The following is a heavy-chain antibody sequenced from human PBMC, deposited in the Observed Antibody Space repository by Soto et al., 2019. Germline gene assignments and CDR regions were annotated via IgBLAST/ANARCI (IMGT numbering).Heavy chain of an antibody. Sequence: EVQLVESGGGLVQPGGSLRLSCGASGFTFSSYWMHWVRQAPGKGLVWVSRINSDGSSTNYAASVKGRFTISRDNAKNTLYLQMNSLRAEDTDVYYCASVTVVWGRNGMDVWGQGTTVTVSS. CDR3: ASVTVVWGRNGMDV. J-gene: IGHJ6*02. V-gene: IGHV3-74*01. CDR2: INSDGSST. D-gene: IGHD3-10*01. CDR1: GFTFSSYW.